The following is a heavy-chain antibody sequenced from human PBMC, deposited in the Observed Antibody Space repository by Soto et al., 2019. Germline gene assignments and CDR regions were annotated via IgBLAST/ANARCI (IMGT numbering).Heavy chain of an antibody. V-gene: IGHV2-5*02. CDR2: IYWDDDK. CDR3: ARRRGRGWLYYFDY. D-gene: IGHD6-19*01. CDR1: GFSLSTSGVG. Sequence: QITLKESGPTLVKPTETLTLTCTFSGFSLSTSGVGVGWIRQPPGKALQWLAFIYWDDDKSYSPSLKSRLTITKDTSKTQVVLTMTNMDPVDAATYYCARRRGRGWLYYFDYSGQGTLVTVSS. J-gene: IGHJ4*02.